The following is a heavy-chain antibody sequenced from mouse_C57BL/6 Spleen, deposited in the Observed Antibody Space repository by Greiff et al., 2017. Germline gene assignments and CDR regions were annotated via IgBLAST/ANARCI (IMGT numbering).Heavy chain of an antibody. Sequence: EVQRVESGGGLVKPGGSLKLSCAASGFTFSSYAMSWVRQTPEKRLEWVATISDGGSYTYYPDNVKGRFTISRDNAKNNLYLQMSHLKSEDTAMYYCARARGLYWYFDVWGTGTTVTVSS. CDR2: ISDGGSYT. J-gene: IGHJ1*03. CDR1: GFTFSSYA. V-gene: IGHV5-4*01. CDR3: ARARGLYWYFDV.